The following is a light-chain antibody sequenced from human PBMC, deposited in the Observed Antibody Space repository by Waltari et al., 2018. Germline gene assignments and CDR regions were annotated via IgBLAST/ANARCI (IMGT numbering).Light chain of an antibody. V-gene: IGLV1-47*01. Sequence: QSVLTQPPSASGTPGQRVTISCYGSSSKLGSNYVYWYQQLPGTAPKLLIYRNNQRPSGVPDRFSGSKSGTSASLAISGLRSEDEADYYCAAWDDSLSGPVFGGGTKLTVL. CDR1: SSKLGSNY. CDR2: RNN. J-gene: IGLJ3*02. CDR3: AAWDDSLSGPV.